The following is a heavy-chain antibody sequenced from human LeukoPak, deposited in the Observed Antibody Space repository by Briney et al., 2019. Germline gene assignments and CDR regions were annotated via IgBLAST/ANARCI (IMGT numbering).Heavy chain of an antibody. Sequence: SETLSLTCTVSGGSISSYYWSWIRQPAGKGLEWIGRIYTSGSTNYNLSLKSRVTMSVDTSKNQFSLKLSSVTAADTAVYYCARDNTIFVPSHYWFDPWGQGTLVTVSS. CDR1: GGSISSYY. V-gene: IGHV4-4*07. CDR3: ARDNTIFVPSHYWFDP. J-gene: IGHJ5*02. D-gene: IGHD3-3*01. CDR2: IYTSGST.